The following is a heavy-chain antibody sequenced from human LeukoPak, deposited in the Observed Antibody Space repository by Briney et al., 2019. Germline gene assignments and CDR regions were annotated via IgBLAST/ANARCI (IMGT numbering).Heavy chain of an antibody. V-gene: IGHV4-34*01. CDR3: ATFTDSSGWYYFDY. J-gene: IGHJ4*02. D-gene: IGHD6-19*01. CDR2: INHSGST. CDR1: GGSFSGYY. Sequence: KPSETLSLTCAVYGGSFSGYYWSWIRQPPGKGLEWSGEINHSGSTNYNPSLKSRVTISVDTSKNQFSLKLSSVTAADTAVYYCATFTDSSGWYYFDYWGQGTLVTVSS.